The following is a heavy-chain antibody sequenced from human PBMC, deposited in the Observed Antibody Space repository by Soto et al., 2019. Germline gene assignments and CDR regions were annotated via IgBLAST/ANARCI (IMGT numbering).Heavy chain of an antibody. CDR1: GFTFSNYA. V-gene: IGHV3-23*01. CDR3: AKKGLGSLTTYCNSGDCHYAFDI. J-gene: IGHJ3*02. Sequence: EVQLLESGGGLVQPGGSLRLSCAASGFTFSNYAMTWVRQAPGKGLEWVSTISGGGDGTFYADSVKGRFTISRDNSWNTVYLQMNSLRAEDTAVYYCAKKGLGSLTTYCNSGDCHYAFDIWGQGTMVTVSS. D-gene: IGHD2-21*02. CDR2: ISGGGDGT.